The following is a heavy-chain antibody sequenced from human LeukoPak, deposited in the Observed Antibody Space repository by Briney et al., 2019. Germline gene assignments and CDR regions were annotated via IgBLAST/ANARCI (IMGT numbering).Heavy chain of an antibody. CDR2: SIPIFGTA. CDR3: FLCERQEYCSYYYLVV. CDR1: GGTFSSYA. V-gene: IGHV1-69*01. J-gene: IGHJ6*03. Sequence: GSSVTLSCKASGGTFSSYAISWVRQAPGQGLEWMGGSIPIFGTANYAQKFQGRVTITADESTSTAYMELSSLRSDDTAVYYVFLCERQEYCSYYYLVVWGRGTAVSVSS. D-gene: IGHD6-25*01.